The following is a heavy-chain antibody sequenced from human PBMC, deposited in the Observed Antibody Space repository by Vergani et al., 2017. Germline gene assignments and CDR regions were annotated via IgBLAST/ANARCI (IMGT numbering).Heavy chain of an antibody. CDR2: ISSNGGST. CDR1: GFTFSSYA. J-gene: IGHJ4*02. V-gene: IGHV3-64D*06. Sequence: EVQLVESGGGLVQPGGSLRLSCSASGFTFSSYAMNWVRQAPGKGLEYVSAISSNGGSTYYADSVKGRFTISRDNSKNTLYLQMSSLRAEDTAVYYCVKDQYCSSTSCLAVFDYWGQGTLVTVSS. D-gene: IGHD2-2*01. CDR3: VKDQYCSSTSCLAVFDY.